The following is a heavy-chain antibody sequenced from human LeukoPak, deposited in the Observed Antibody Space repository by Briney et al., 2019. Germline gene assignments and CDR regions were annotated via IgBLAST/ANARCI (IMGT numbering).Heavy chain of an antibody. D-gene: IGHD4-17*01. J-gene: IGHJ4*02. V-gene: IGHV3-33*01. CDR1: GFTFSSYG. Sequence: GSLRLSCAASGFTFSSYGMHWVRQAPGKGLEWVAVIWYDGSNKYYADSVKGRFTISRDNSKNTLYLQMNSLRAEDTAVYYCARTDYGDYTTFDYWGQGTLVTVSS. CDR3: ARTDYGDYTTFDY. CDR2: IWYDGSNK.